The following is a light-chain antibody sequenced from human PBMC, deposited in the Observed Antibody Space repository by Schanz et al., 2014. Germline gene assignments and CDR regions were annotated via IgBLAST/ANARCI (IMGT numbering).Light chain of an antibody. CDR2: GAS. V-gene: IGKV3-11*01. J-gene: IGKJ4*01. Sequence: EIVLTQSPATLSVSPGQRGTLSCRASQSISTNLAWYQQKPGQAPRLLIYGASTRATGIPAKFSGSGSGTEFTLTISSLEPEDFAVYYCQQRSNWPPSLGFGGGTKVEIK. CDR3: QQRSNWPPSLG. CDR1: QSISTN.